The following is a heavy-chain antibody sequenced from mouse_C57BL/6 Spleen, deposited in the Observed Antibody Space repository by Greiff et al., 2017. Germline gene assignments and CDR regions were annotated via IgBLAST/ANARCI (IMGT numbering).Heavy chain of an antibody. CDR2: INPNNGGT. D-gene: IGHD4-1*01. V-gene: IGHV1-26*01. Sequence: EVQLQQSGPELVKPGASVKLSCKASGYTFTDYYMNWVKQSHGKSLEWIGDINPNNGGTSYNEKFKGKATLTVDKSSSTAYMELRSLTSEDSAVYYCARDLGLDYWGQGTTLTVSS. J-gene: IGHJ2*01. CDR3: ARDLGLDY. CDR1: GYTFTDYY.